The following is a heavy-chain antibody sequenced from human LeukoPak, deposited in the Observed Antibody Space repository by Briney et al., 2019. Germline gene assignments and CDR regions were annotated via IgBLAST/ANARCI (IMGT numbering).Heavy chain of an antibody. CDR2: ISYDGSNK. J-gene: IGHJ3*02. V-gene: IGHV3-30-3*01. CDR3: AREESYYSDSSGYYTNDAFDI. CDR1: GFTFSSYA. Sequence: GRFLRLSCAASGFTFSSYAMHWVRQAPGKGLEWVAVISYDGSNKYYADSVKSRFTISRDNSKNTLYLQMNSLRAEDTAVYYCAREESYYSDSSGYYTNDAFDIWGQGTMVTVSS. D-gene: IGHD3-22*01.